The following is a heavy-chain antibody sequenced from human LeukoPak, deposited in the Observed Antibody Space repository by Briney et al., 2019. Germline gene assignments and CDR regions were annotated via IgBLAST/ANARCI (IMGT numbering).Heavy chain of an antibody. V-gene: IGHV3-23*01. CDR1: GFTFSNYA. CDR3: ARRSGIAVAGAFDY. Sequence: PGGSLRLSCAASGFTFSNYAMRRVRQAPGKGLEWVSGISGSGDSTYYADSVKGQFTISRDNSKNTLYLQMNSLRAEDTAVYYCARRSGIAVAGAFDYWGQGTLVTVSS. CDR2: ISGSGDST. J-gene: IGHJ4*02. D-gene: IGHD6-19*01.